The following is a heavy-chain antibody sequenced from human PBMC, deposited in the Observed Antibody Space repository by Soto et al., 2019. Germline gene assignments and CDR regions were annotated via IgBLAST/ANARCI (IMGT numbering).Heavy chain of an antibody. CDR3: ARGGIVGATTHYYYGIDV. V-gene: IGHV1-69*01. Sequence: QVQLVQSGAEVKKPGSSVKVSCKASGGTFSSYAISWVRQAPGQGLEWMGGIIPIFGTANYAQKFQGRVTITADESTSTAYMELSSLRSEDTAVYYCARGGIVGATTHYYYGIDVWGQGTTVTVSS. J-gene: IGHJ6*02. CDR1: GGTFSSYA. D-gene: IGHD1-26*01. CDR2: IIPIFGTA.